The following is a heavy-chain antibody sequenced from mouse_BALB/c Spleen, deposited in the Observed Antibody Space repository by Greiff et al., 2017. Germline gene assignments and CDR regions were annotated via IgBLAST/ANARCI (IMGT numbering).Heavy chain of an antibody. Sequence: EVMLVESGGGLVQPGGSLRLSCATSGFTFTDYYMSWVRQPPGKALEWLGFIRNKANGYTTEYNESVKGQFTISRDNSQSNLNLQMHTLSAEDGATYYCASAYYGHSMDYWGQGTTVTVSS. V-gene: IGHV7-3*02. CDR2: IRNKANGYTT. CDR1: GFTFTDYY. CDR3: ASAYYGHSMDY. D-gene: IGHD2-10*01. J-gene: IGHJ4*01.